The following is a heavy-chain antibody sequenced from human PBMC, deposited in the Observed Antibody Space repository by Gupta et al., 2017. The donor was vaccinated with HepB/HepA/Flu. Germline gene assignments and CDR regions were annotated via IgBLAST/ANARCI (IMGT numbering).Heavy chain of an antibody. Sequence: EVQLVESGGGLLQPGGSLRLSCAASGFTFSSDSMNWVRHAPGKGLEWVSYISSSSSTIYYADSVKGRFTISRDNAKNSLYLQMNSLRDEDTAVYYCARGEVRFLEWQNRYYFDYWGQGTLVTVSS. CDR1: GFTFSSDS. CDR2: ISSSSSTI. V-gene: IGHV3-48*02. CDR3: ARGEVRFLEWQNRYYFDY. D-gene: IGHD3-3*01. J-gene: IGHJ4*02.